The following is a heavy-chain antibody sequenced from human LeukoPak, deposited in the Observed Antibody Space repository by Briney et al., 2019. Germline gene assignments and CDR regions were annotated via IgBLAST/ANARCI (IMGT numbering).Heavy chain of an antibody. D-gene: IGHD2-15*01. J-gene: IGHJ4*02. CDR2: VYYSGDT. CDR1: GDSVSGVY. V-gene: IGHV4-59*08. Sequence: SETLSLTCTVSGDSVSGVYWSWIRQPPGKGLEWIGYVYYSGDTNYNPSLKSRVTMSLDTSKNQVSLRLSSVTAADTAVYYCARHPFATPFDYWGRGTLLTVPS. CDR3: ARHPFATPFDY.